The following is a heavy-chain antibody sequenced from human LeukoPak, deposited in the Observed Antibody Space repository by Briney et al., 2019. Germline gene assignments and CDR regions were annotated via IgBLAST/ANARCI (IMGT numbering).Heavy chain of an antibody. J-gene: IGHJ4*02. Sequence: SVKVSCKASGGTFSSYAISWVRQAPGQGLEWMGRIIPILGIANYAQKFQGRVTITADKSTSTAYMELSSLRSEDTAVYYCASRYSGSYRSSNTPLDYWGQGTLVTVSS. CDR3: ASRYSGSYRSSNTPLDY. CDR1: GGTFSSYA. D-gene: IGHD1-26*01. V-gene: IGHV1-69*04. CDR2: IIPILGIA.